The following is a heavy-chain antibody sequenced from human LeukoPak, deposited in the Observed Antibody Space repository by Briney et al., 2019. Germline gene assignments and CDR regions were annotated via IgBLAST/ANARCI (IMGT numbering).Heavy chain of an antibody. D-gene: IGHD1-26*01. CDR1: VFTFSSSA. V-gene: IGHV3-30*02. Sequence: GGSLRLSCAPSVFTFSSSAMHWVRQAPGKGLEWVAFIRYDGSNKYYADSVKGRFTISRDNSKNTLYLQMNSLRAEDTAVYFCAKDQSGSYWTYFDYWGQGTLVTVSS. CDR2: IRYDGSNK. CDR3: AKDQSGSYWTYFDY. J-gene: IGHJ4*02.